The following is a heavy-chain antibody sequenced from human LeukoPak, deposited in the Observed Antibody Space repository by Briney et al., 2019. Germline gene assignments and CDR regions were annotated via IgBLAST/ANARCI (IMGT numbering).Heavy chain of an antibody. Sequence: PGGSLRLSCAASGFTFTVYAMNWVGQAPGKGLEWVSGIRDSGRNTYYSDSVKGRFTISRDNSKSTVYLQMNSLGAEDTALYYCATGCVGSPNWYTTGYDHWGQGTLVTVSS. J-gene: IGHJ4*02. V-gene: IGHV3-23*01. CDR1: GFTFTVYA. CDR2: IRDSGRNT. D-gene: IGHD2-2*02. CDR3: ATGCVGSPNWYTTGYDH.